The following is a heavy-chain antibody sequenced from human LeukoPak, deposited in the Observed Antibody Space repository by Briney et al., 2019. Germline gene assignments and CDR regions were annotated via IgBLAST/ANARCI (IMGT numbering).Heavy chain of an antibody. CDR3: ARHRTTATTSDSHFDY. CDR1: GGSISSSSYY. V-gene: IGHV4-39*01. Sequence: SETLSLTCAVSGGSISSSSYYWGWIRQPPGKGLEWIGSIYYSGSTYYNPSLKSRVTISVDTSKNQFSLKLSSVTAADMAVYYCARHRTTATTSDSHFDYWGQGTLVTVSS. CDR2: IYYSGST. D-gene: IGHD4-17*01. J-gene: IGHJ4*02.